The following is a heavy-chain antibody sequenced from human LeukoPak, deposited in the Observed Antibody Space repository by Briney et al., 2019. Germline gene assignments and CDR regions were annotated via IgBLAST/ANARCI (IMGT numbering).Heavy chain of an antibody. J-gene: IGHJ6*03. CDR2: INHSGST. D-gene: IGHD1-14*01. CDR3: ARRAARKTAARYYMDV. V-gene: IGHV4-34*01. Sequence: PSETLSLTCAVYGGSFSGYYWSWIRQPPGKGLEWIGEINHSGSTNYNPSLKSRVTISVGTSKNQFSLKLSSVTAADTAVYYCARRAARKTAARYYMDVWGKGTTVTVSS. CDR1: GGSFSGYY.